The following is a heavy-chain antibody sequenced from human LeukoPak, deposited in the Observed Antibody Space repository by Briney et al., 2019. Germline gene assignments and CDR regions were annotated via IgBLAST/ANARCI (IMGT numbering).Heavy chain of an antibody. V-gene: IGHV3-30*18. CDR2: ISYDGSNK. D-gene: IGHD4-17*01. CDR3: AKDYGDYWEYYYYGMDV. Sequence: GGSLRLSCAASGFTFSSYGMHWVRQAPGKGLEWVAVISYDGSNKYYADSVKGRFTISRDNSKNTLYLQMNSLRAEDTAVYYCAKDYGDYWEYYYYGMDVWGQGTTVTVSS. CDR1: GFTFSSYG. J-gene: IGHJ6*02.